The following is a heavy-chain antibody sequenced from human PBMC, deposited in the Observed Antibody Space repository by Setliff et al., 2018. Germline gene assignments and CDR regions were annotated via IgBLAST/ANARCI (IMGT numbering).Heavy chain of an antibody. Sequence: ASVKVSCKTSGYTFHDYAISWVRQAPGQGLEWMRWISAYTGNTYHAQKLHGRLTLTTDTSTSTAYMELRSLESDDTAVYYCARINFYVSSGYYYASDNWGQGTLVTVSS. CDR1: GYTFHDYA. D-gene: IGHD3-22*01. CDR3: ARINFYVSSGYYYASDN. CDR2: ISAYTGNT. V-gene: IGHV1-18*01. J-gene: IGHJ4*02.